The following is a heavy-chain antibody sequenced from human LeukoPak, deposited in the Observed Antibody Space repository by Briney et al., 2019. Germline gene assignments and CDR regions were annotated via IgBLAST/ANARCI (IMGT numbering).Heavy chain of an antibody. Sequence: GGSLRLSCAASGFSFSSYAMNWVRQAPGKGLEWVSVISGSGGGTYYADSVKGRFTISRDNAKNSLCLQMNSLRDEDTAVYYCATYRQQLTRDYWGQGTLVTVSS. CDR2: ISGSGGGT. J-gene: IGHJ4*02. V-gene: IGHV3-23*01. CDR1: GFSFSSYA. D-gene: IGHD6-13*01. CDR3: ATYRQQLTRDY.